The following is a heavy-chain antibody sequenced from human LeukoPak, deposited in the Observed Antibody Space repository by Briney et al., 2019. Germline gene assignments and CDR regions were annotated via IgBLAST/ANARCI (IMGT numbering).Heavy chain of an antibody. Sequence: PGGSLRLSCAASGFTFSSYAMHWVRQAPGKGLEWVAVISYDGSNKYYADSVKGRFTISRDNSKNTLYLQMNSLRAEDTAVYYCARDLYYDSSGNPGDYWGQGTLVTVSS. J-gene: IGHJ4*02. CDR3: ARDLYYDSSGNPGDY. CDR2: ISYDGSNK. D-gene: IGHD3-22*01. CDR1: GFTFSSYA. V-gene: IGHV3-30*04.